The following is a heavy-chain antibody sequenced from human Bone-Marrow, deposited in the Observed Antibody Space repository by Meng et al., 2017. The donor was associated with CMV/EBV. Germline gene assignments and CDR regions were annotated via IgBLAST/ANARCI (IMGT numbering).Heavy chain of an antibody. CDR1: GFTFSSYW. CDR2: IKQDGSEK. Sequence: GDSLRSCSSGAGFTFSSYWMSWVRQAPGKGLEWVANIKQDGSEKYYVDSVKGRFTISRDNAKNSLYLQMNSLRAEDTAVYYCARVNSSGSGWYNYYYYYGMDVWGQGTTVTVSS. D-gene: IGHD6-19*01. V-gene: IGHV3-7*01. J-gene: IGHJ6*02. CDR3: ARVNSSGSGWYNYYYYYGMDV.